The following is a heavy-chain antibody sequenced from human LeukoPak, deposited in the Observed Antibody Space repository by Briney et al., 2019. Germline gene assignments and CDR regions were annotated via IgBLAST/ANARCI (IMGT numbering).Heavy chain of an antibody. V-gene: IGHV4-61*02. J-gene: IGHJ4*02. CDR1: GGSISSGSYY. CDR2: IYTSGST. D-gene: IGHD3-10*01. Sequence: SQTLSLTCTVSGGSISSGSYYWSWIRQPAGKGLEWIGRIYTSGSTNYNPSLKSRVTISVDTSKNQFSLKLSSVTAADTAVYYCARERAYYYGSGPPDYWGQGTLVTVSS. CDR3: ARERAYYYGSGPPDY.